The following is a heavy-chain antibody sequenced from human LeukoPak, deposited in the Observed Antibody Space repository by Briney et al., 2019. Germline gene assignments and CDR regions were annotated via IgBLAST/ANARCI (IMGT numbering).Heavy chain of an antibody. Sequence: PGGSLRLSCAASGFIFSDYYMSWIRQAPGKRLEWVSYISSSGSTMYYTDSVKGRFTISRDNAKDSLYLQMNSLRAEDTAVYYCARDPGSGYEEHFDYWGQGTLVTVSS. D-gene: IGHD5-12*01. CDR1: GFIFSDYY. J-gene: IGHJ4*02. CDR2: ISSSGSTM. CDR3: ARDPGSGYEEHFDY. V-gene: IGHV3-11*01.